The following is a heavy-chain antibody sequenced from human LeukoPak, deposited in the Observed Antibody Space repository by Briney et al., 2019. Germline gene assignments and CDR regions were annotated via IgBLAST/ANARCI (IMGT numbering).Heavy chain of an antibody. Sequence: ASVKVSCKASGYTFTSYGISWVRQAPGQGLEWMGWISAYNGNTNYAQKLQGRVTMTTDTSTSTAYMELSSLRSEDTAVYYCARSESIAARPDLAEYFQHWGQGTLVTVSS. J-gene: IGHJ1*01. V-gene: IGHV1-18*01. CDR1: GYTFTSYG. CDR2: ISAYNGNT. D-gene: IGHD6-6*01. CDR3: ARSESIAARPDLAEYFQH.